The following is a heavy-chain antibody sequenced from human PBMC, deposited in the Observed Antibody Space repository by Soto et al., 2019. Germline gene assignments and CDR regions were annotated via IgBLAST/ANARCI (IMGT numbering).Heavy chain of an antibody. CDR2: ISDSGHYI. D-gene: IGHD3-22*01. CDR1: GFTFSTYG. V-gene: IGHV3-21*01. Sequence: PGGSLSISCAASGFTFSTYGMNWVRQAPGKGLEWLSSISDSGHYIYYADSVKGRFTISRDNAKNSLFLQMNSLRGEDTAVYYCARSGLALPYSASHWFDPWGHGTLVTVSS. J-gene: IGHJ5*02. CDR3: ARSGLALPYSASHWFDP.